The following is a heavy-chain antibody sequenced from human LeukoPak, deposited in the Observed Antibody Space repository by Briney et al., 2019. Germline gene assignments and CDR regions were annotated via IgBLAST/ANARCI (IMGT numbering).Heavy chain of an antibody. CDR3: TRERRDGYKVYFDY. J-gene: IGHJ4*02. V-gene: IGHV4-59*01. CDR1: GGSISNYY. Sequence: SETLSLTCTVSGGSISNYYWSWIRQPPGKGLEWIGYVYYSGSTNYNPSLKGRVTISVDTSKNQFSLRLSSVTAADTAVYYCTRERRDGYKVYFDYWGQGTLVTVSS. CDR2: VYYSGST. D-gene: IGHD5-24*01.